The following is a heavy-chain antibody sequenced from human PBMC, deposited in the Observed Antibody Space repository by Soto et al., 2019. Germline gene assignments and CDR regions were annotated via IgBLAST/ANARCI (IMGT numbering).Heavy chain of an antibody. J-gene: IGHJ4*02. CDR3: AREGPIYCSGGSCYSFDY. CDR2: IWYDGSNK. Sequence: QVQLVESGGGVVQPGRSLRLSCAASGFTFSSYGMHWVRQAPGKGLEWVAVIWYDGSNKYYADSVKGRFTISRDNSKNTLYLHMNSLRAEDTAVYYCAREGPIYCSGGSCYSFDYWGQGTLVTVSS. D-gene: IGHD2-15*01. V-gene: IGHV3-33*01. CDR1: GFTFSSYG.